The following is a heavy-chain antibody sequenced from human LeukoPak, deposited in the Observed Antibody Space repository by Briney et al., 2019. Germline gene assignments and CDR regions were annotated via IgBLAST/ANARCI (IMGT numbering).Heavy chain of an antibody. CDR1: GYTFTSYD. CDR3: ARGSITMVRGRGYYGMDV. V-gene: IGHV1-8*01. J-gene: IGHJ6*02. D-gene: IGHD3-10*01. Sequence: ASVKVSCKASGYTFTSYDINWVRQATGQGLEWMGWMNPNSGNTGYAQKFKGRVTMTRNTSISTAYMELSSLRSEDTAVYYCARGSITMVRGRGYYGMDVGGQGTTVTVS. CDR2: MNPNSGNT.